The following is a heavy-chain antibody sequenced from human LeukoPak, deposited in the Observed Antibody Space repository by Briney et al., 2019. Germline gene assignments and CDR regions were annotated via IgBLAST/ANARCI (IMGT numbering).Heavy chain of an antibody. CDR2: IYYSGST. CDR3: ARARDYDPPAFYYYYMDV. CDR1: GGSISSYY. Sequence: PSETLSLTCTVSGGSISSYYWSWIRQPPGKGLEWLGYIYYSGSTNYNPSLKSRVTISVDTSKNQFSLKLSSVTAADTAVYYCARARDYDPPAFYYYYMDVWGKGTTVTVSS. V-gene: IGHV4-59*01. J-gene: IGHJ6*03. D-gene: IGHD4-17*01.